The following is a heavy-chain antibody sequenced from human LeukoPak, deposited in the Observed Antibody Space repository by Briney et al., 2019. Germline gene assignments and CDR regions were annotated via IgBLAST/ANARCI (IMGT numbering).Heavy chain of an antibody. CDR1: GFTFSSYW. Sequence: PGGSLRLSCAASGFTFSSYWMSWVRQAPGKGLEWVANIKQDGSEKYYVDSVKGRFTISRDNAKSSLYLQMNSLRAEDTAVYYCARARVGQWLVRNYYYYYMDVWGKGTTVTVSS. J-gene: IGHJ6*03. CDR2: IKQDGSEK. V-gene: IGHV3-7*01. CDR3: ARARVGQWLVRNYYYYYMDV. D-gene: IGHD6-19*01.